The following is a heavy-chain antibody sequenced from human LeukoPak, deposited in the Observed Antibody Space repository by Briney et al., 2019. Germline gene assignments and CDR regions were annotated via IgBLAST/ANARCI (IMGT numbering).Heavy chain of an antibody. CDR1: GGSISSSNW. V-gene: IGHV4-4*02. Sequence: PSETLSLTCAVSGGSISSSNWWSWVRQPPGKGLEWIGEIYHSGSTNYNPSLKSRVTISVDKSKNQFSLKLSSVTAADTAVYYCASSSGRRYFDWLLVVSAFDIWGQGTMVTVSS. D-gene: IGHD3-9*01. CDR3: ASSSGRRYFDWLLVVSAFDI. CDR2: IYHSGST. J-gene: IGHJ3*02.